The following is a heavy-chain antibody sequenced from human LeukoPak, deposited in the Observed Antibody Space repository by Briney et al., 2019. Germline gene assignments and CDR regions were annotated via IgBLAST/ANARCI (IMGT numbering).Heavy chain of an antibody. V-gene: IGHV4-59*01. CDR3: SRSAGSSWGYFQH. D-gene: IGHD6-13*01. CDR1: GGSISSYY. J-gene: IGHJ1*01. CDR2: IYYSGST. Sequence: SETLSLTCTVSGGSISSYYWSWIRQPPGKGLEWIGYIYYSGSTNYNPSLKSRVTISVDTSKNQFSLKLSSVTAADTAVYYCSRSAGSSWGYFQHWGQGTLVTVSS.